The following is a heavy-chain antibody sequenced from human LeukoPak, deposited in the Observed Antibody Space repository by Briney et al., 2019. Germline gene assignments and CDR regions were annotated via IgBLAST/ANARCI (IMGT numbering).Heavy chain of an antibody. CDR1: GFTFSSYW. CDR3: ARDSAGSGSYVDY. CDR2: IKQDGSEK. V-gene: IGHV3-7*01. D-gene: IGHD3-10*01. Sequence: PGGSLRLSCAASGFTFSSYWMSWVRQAPGKGLEWVANIKQDGSEKYYVDSVKGRFTISRDNAKNSLYLQMNSLRAEDTAVYYCARDSAGSGSYVDYWGQGTLVTVSS. J-gene: IGHJ4*02.